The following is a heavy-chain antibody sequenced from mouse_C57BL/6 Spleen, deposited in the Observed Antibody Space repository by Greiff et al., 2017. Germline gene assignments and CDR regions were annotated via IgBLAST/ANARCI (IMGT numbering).Heavy chain of an antibody. V-gene: IGHV5-17*01. J-gene: IGHJ4*01. Sequence: EVMLVESGGGLVKPGGSLKLSCAASGFTFSDYGMHWVRQAPEKGLEWVAYISSGSSTIYYADTVKGRFTISRDNAKNTLFLQMTSLRSEDTAMYYCARDYSKPYYAMDYWGQGTSVTVSS. CDR3: ARDYSKPYYAMDY. CDR2: ISSGSSTI. CDR1: GFTFSDYG. D-gene: IGHD2-5*01.